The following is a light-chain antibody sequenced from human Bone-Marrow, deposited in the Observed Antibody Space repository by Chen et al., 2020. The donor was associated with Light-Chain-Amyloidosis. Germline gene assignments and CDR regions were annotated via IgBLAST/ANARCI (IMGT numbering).Light chain of an antibody. CDR2: EGI. V-gene: IGLV2-23*01. Sequence: QSVLTHPPSVSGSPGQSITIPCTGTSSNVGDYSLVSWYQQHPGKAPKLILYEGIQRPSGVSSRFSGSMSGNTASLTISGLQTEDEADYFCYTYAGSATFVFGSATTVTVL. CDR1: SSNVGDYSL. CDR3: YTYAGSATFV. J-gene: IGLJ1*01.